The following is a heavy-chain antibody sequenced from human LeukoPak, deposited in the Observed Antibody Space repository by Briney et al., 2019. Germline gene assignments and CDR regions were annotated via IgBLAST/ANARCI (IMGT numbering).Heavy chain of an antibody. CDR1: GYTFTDYY. D-gene: IGHD1-26*01. Sequence: GASVKVSRKASGYTFTDYYIHWVRQAPGQGLKWMGRINPNTGGTFYVQNFQGRVTMTGDTSMSTAYMEVTRLRPDDTAVYYCARLKSGTLWTFDYWGQGTLVTVSS. J-gene: IGHJ4*02. V-gene: IGHV1-2*06. CDR2: INPNTGGT. CDR3: ARLKSGTLWTFDY.